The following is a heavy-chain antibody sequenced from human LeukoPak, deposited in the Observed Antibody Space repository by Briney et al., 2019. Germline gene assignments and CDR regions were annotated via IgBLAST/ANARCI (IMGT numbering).Heavy chain of an antibody. CDR1: GFTFSNYA. J-gene: IGHJ4*02. CDR2: VSGSGGST. V-gene: IGHV3-23*01. Sequence: GGSLRLSCAASGFTFSNYAMSWVRQAPGKGLEWVSAVSGSGGSTYYADSVKGRFTISRDNSKNTLYLQMNSLRAEDTAVYCCATHFSSSSYWGQGTLVTVSS. CDR3: ATHFSSSSY. D-gene: IGHD6-6*01.